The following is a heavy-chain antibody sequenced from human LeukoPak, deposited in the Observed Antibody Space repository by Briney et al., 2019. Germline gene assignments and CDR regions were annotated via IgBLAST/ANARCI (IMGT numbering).Heavy chain of an antibody. CDR2: ISYDGSNK. V-gene: IGHV3-30*18. CDR3: AKSPLKYSGYDRAPQIFDY. D-gene: IGHD5-12*01. CDR1: GFTFSRYG. J-gene: IGHJ4*02. Sequence: GRSLRLSCAASGFTFSRYGMHWVRQAPGKGLEWVAVISYDGSNKYYADSVKGRFTISRDNSKNTLYLQMNSLRAEDTAVYYCAKSPLKYSGYDRAPQIFDYWGQGTLVTVSS.